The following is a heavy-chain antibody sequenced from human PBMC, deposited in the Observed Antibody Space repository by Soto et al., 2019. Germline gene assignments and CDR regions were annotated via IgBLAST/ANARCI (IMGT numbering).Heavy chain of an antibody. CDR3: ARHWGFWADY. J-gene: IGHJ4*02. V-gene: IGHV4-59*08. Sequence: SETLSLTCTVSGGSISSYYWTWIRQPPGKGLEWIGYIYYSGSTNYNPSLKSRVTISVDTSKNQFSLKLSSVTAADTAVYYCARHWGFWADYWGQGTLVTVSS. CDR2: IYYSGST. CDR1: GGSISSYY. D-gene: IGHD3-16*01.